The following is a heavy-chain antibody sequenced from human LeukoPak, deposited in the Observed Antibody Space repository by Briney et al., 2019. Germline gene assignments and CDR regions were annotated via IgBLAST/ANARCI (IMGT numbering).Heavy chain of an antibody. V-gene: IGHV3-33*01. J-gene: IGHJ4*02. CDR3: ARGEQWLAFDY. D-gene: IGHD6-19*01. Sequence: SGGSLRLSCAASGFIFSNYDMHWVPQTPGKGLEWVALIWFDGRNKYYADSVKGRFTISRDNSKNTLSLQMNSLRAEDTAMYYCARGEQWLAFDYWGQGTLVTVSS. CDR1: GFIFSNYD. CDR2: IWFDGRNK.